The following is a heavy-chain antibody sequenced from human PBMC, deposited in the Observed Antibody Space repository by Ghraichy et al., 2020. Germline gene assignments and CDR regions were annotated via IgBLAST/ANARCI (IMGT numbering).Heavy chain of an antibody. J-gene: IGHJ3*02. V-gene: IGHV4-59*08. CDR1: GGSINTYY. CDR3: AREGYCSTSSCLRKPFDI. Sequence: SETLSLTCTVSGGSINTYYWSWIRQPPGKGLEWIGYIYYSGSTNYNPSLNSRVTISVDTSKNQFSLKLSSVTAADTAIYYYAREGYCSTSSCLRKPFDIWGRGTMVTVSS. CDR2: IYYSGST. D-gene: IGHD2-2*01.